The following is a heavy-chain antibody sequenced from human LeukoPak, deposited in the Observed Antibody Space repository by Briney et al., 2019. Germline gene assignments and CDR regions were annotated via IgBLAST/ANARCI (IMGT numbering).Heavy chain of an antibody. CDR3: ARGDGIAVAYYYYYGMDV. J-gene: IGHJ6*02. CDR2: IIPIFGTA. D-gene: IGHD6-19*01. V-gene: IGHV1-69*01. Sequence: SVKVSCKASGGTFSSYAISWVRQAPGQGLEWMGGIIPIFGTANYAQKSQGRVTITADESTSTAYMELSSLRSEDTAVYYCARGDGIAVAYYYYYGMDVWGQGTTVTVSS. CDR1: GGTFSSYA.